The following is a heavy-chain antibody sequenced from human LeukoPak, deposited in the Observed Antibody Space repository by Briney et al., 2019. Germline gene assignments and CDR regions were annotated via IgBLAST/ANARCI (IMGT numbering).Heavy chain of an antibody. Sequence: SETLSLTCTVSGGSISRYYWSWIRQPPGKGLEWIGYIFHNGRTKYNPSLESRVTISVDTAKNRFSLKLSYVTAADTAMYYCARQAVVEVLSENDYVWADYRYIPKHFDSWGQGTLVTVSS. V-gene: IGHV4-59*08. CDR2: IFHNGRT. CDR3: ARQAVVEVLSENDYVWADYRYIPKHFDS. J-gene: IGHJ4*02. CDR1: GGSISRYY. D-gene: IGHD3-16*02.